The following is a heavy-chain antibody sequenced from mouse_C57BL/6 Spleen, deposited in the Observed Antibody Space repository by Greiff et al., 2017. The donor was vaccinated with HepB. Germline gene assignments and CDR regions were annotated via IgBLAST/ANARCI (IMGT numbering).Heavy chain of an antibody. D-gene: IGHD1-1*01. CDR1: GYTFTEYT. CDR3: ARHEGDYYGISYEGWFAY. V-gene: IGHV1-62-2*01. J-gene: IGHJ3*01. CDR2: FYPGSGSI. Sequence: QVQLKESGAELVKPGASVKLSCKASGYTFTEYTIHWVKQRSGQGLEWIGWFYPGSGSIKYNEKFKDKATLTADKSSSTVYMELSRLTSEDSAVYFCARHEGDYYGISYEGWFAYWGQGTLVTVSA.